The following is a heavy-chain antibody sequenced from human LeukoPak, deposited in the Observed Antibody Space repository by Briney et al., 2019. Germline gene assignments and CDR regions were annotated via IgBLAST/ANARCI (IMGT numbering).Heavy chain of an antibody. CDR3: ARDGYYDSSGYPTMFNAFDI. J-gene: IGHJ3*02. CDR2: ISSSSSTI. D-gene: IGHD3-22*01. CDR1: GFTFSSYS. Sequence: GGSLRLSCAASGFTFSSYSMNWVRQAPGKGLEWVSYISSSSSTIYYADSVKGRFTISRDNAKNSLYLQMNSLRDEDTAVYYCARDGYYDSSGYPTMFNAFDIWGQGTMVTVSS. V-gene: IGHV3-48*02.